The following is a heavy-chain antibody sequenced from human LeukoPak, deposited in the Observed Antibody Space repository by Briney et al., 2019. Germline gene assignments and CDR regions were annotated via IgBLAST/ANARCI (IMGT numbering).Heavy chain of an antibody. CDR3: SKDAVAPGSGGDYFDE. Sequence: PGGSLRLSCAASGFTFSSYGMSWVRQAPGKGLEWVSSTVANGGRTYYADSVKGRFTISRDNSKNTLFLQMTSLRAEDTALYYCSKDAVAPGSGGDYFDEWGQGTLVTVSS. V-gene: IGHV3-23*01. D-gene: IGHD3-10*01. J-gene: IGHJ4*02. CDR2: TVANGGRT. CDR1: GFTFSSYG.